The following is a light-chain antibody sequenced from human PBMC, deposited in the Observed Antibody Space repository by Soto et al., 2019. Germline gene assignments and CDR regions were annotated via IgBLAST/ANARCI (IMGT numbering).Light chain of an antibody. CDR2: GVS. CDR1: QSISSSY. V-gene: IGKV3-20*01. Sequence: EIVLTQSPGTLSLSPGERATLSCRASQSISSSYLAWYQQKPGQAPRLLVYGVSSRASDVPDRFSGSGSGTDFTLTISSLEPEDSAVYYCQQYTDSRTFGQGTKVAIK. CDR3: QQYTDSRT. J-gene: IGKJ1*01.